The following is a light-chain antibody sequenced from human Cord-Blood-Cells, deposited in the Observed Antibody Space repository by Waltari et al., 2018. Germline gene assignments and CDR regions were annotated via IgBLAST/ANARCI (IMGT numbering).Light chain of an antibody. CDR3: QQSYSTPYT. CDR2: AAS. CDR1: QSISSY. V-gene: IGKV1-39*01. Sequence: DIQMTQSPSSLSASVGDRVTITCRASQSISSYLNWYQQKPGKAHKLLIYAASSLQSGVPSRFSGSGSGTEFTLTISSLQPEDFATYYCQQSYSTPYTFGQGTKLEIK. J-gene: IGKJ2*01.